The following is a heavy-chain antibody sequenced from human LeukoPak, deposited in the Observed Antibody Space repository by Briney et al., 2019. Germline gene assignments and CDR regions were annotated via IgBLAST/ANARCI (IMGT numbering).Heavy chain of an antibody. V-gene: IGHV4-34*01. CDR3: ARGVTYFFDY. CDR2: INHSGST. J-gene: IGHJ4*02. CDR1: GGSFSGYY. D-gene: IGHD3-10*01. Sequence: PSETLSLTCAVYGGSFSGYYWSWSRQPPGKGLEWIGEINHSGSTNYNPSLKSRVTISVDTSKNQFSLKLSSVTAADTAVYYCARGVTYFFDYWGQGTLVTVSS.